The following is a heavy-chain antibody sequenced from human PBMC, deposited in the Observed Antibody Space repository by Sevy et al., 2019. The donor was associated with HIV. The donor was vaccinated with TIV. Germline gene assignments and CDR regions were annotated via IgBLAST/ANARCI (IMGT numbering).Heavy chain of an antibody. CDR3: TTEGAD. V-gene: IGHV3-15*01. Sequence: GGSLRLSCATSGFTFSDAWLSWVRQAPGKGLEWVGRIRSKGDGGTTEYAAPVKVRFTIARDDSKSMMFVQMNSLKTEDSAVYYCTTEGADWGHGTLVTVSS. CDR1: GFTFSDAW. CDR2: IRSKGDGGTT. J-gene: IGHJ1*01.